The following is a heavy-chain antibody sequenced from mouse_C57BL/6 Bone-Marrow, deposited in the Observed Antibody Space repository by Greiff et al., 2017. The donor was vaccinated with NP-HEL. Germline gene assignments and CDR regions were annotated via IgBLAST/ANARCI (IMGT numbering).Heavy chain of an antibody. Sequence: EVQLVESGGGLVKPGGSLKLSCAASGFTFSSYAMSWVRQTPEKRLEWVATISDGGSYTYYPDNVKGRFTISRDNAKNNLYLQMSHLKSEDTAMYYCARDLDYYGSSPYWYFDVWGTGTTVTVSS. CDR3: ARDLDYYGSSPYWYFDV. J-gene: IGHJ1*03. CDR2: ISDGGSYT. V-gene: IGHV5-4*01. CDR1: GFTFSSYA. D-gene: IGHD1-1*01.